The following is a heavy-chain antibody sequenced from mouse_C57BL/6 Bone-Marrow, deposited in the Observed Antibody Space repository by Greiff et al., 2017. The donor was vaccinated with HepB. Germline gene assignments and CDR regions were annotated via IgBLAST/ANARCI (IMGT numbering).Heavy chain of an antibody. CDR2: IYPGSGST. CDR3: ARGNWAWFAY. J-gene: IGHJ3*01. V-gene: IGHV1-55*01. Sequence: QVQLQQPGAELVKPGASVKMSCKASGYTFTSYWITWVKQRPGQGLEWIGDIYPGSGSTNYNEKFKSKATLTVATSSSTAYMQLSSLTSEDSAVYYCARGNWAWFAYWGQGTLVTVSA. CDR1: GYTFTSYW. D-gene: IGHD4-1*01.